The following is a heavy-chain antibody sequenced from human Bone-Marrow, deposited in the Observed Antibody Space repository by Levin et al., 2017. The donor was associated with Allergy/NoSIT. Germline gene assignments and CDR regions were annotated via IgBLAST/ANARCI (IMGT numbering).Heavy chain of an antibody. J-gene: IGHJ4*02. D-gene: IGHD2-2*02. CDR2: ISYDGSNK. Sequence: LSLTCAASGFTFSTYGMHWVRQAPGKGLEWVAVISYDGSNKYYADSVKGRFTISRDNSKNTLYLQMNSLRADDTAVYYCAKDYLGRYCSSTSCNRVLLDWGQGTLVTVSS. V-gene: IGHV3-30*18. CDR3: AKDYLGRYCSSTSCNRVLLD. CDR1: GFTFSTYG.